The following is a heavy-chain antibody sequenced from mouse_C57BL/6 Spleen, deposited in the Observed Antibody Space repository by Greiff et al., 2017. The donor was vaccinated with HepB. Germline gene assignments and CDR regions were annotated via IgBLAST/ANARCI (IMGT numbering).Heavy chain of an antibody. CDR2: ISYDGSN. CDR3: ARERAYGNGYFDV. J-gene: IGHJ1*03. D-gene: IGHD2-1*01. V-gene: IGHV3-6*01. CDR1: GYSITSGYY. Sequence: EVKLMESGPGLVKPSQSLSLTCSVTGYSITSGYYWNWIRQFPGNKLEWMGYISYDGSNNYNPSLKNRISITRDTSKNQFFLKLNSVTTEDTATYDCARERAYGNGYFDVWGTGTTVTVSS.